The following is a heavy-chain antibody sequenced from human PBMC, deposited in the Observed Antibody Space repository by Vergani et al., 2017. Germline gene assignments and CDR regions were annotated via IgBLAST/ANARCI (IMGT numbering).Heavy chain of an antibody. V-gene: IGHV4-34*01. D-gene: IGHD1-14*01. Sequence: QLQQWGAGLLKPSETLSLTCAVYGGSFSGYYWSWIRQPPGKGLEWIGEINHSGSTNYNPSLKSRVTISVDTSKNQFSLKLSSVTAADTAVYYCARGRKMVASRVWGYYYYMDVWGKGTTVTVSS. CDR2: INHSGST. CDR1: GGSFSGYY. J-gene: IGHJ6*03. CDR3: ARGRKMVASRVWGYYYYMDV.